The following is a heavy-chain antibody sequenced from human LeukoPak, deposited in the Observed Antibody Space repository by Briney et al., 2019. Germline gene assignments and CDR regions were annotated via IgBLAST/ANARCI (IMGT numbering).Heavy chain of an antibody. CDR1: GYTFTSNY. Sequence: ASVKVSCKASGYTFTSNYIHWVRQAPGQGLEWMGWINAGNGDTKYSQNLQGRVTITRDTSASIVYMELNSLRSEDTAVYYCARGIWSEHLVAYFLDSWGQGTLVTVSS. V-gene: IGHV1-3*01. CDR2: INAGNGDT. D-gene: IGHD5-12*01. J-gene: IGHJ4*02. CDR3: ARGIWSEHLVAYFLDS.